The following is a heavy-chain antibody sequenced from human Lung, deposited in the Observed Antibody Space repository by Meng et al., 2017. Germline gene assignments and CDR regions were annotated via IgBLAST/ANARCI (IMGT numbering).Heavy chain of an antibody. CDR3: TNDCLNH. CDR1: GFTFTAHW. J-gene: IGHJ1*01. V-gene: IGHV3-74*01. CDR2: INRDGTKP. Sequence: DSGVGFSPSGRSLRLSCAASGFTFTAHWMHWVRQGPGKGLVWVSRINRDGTKPTYADSVKGRFTISRDNAKNTLYLQMNNLRAEDTAFYYCTNDCLNHWGQGALVTVSS. D-gene: IGHD2-21*02.